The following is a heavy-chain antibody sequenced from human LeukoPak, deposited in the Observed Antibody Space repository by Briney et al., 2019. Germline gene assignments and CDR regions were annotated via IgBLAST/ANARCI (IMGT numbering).Heavy chain of an antibody. Sequence: GASVKVSCKASGYTFTSYGISWVRQAPGRGLEWMGWISAYNGNTNYAQKLQGRVTMTTDTSTSTAYMELRSLRSDDTAVYYCAREGDYYDSSGYCYYFDYWGQGTLVTVSS. CDR3: AREGDYYDSSGYCYYFDY. V-gene: IGHV1-18*01. J-gene: IGHJ4*02. D-gene: IGHD3-22*01. CDR2: ISAYNGNT. CDR1: GYTFTSYG.